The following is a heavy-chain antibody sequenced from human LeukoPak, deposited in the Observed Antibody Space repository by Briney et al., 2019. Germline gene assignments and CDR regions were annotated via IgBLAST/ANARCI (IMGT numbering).Heavy chain of an antibody. Sequence: SETLSLTCTVSGYSINSHYYWGWIRQPPGKGLEWIGSIYHSGTTYYNPSLKSRVTISVDTSKNQFSLKMTSVTAADTAVHYCARGKVDYGGNFDHWGQGTLVTVSS. CDR1: GYSINSHYY. CDR3: ARGKVDYGGNFDH. D-gene: IGHD4-23*01. CDR2: IYHSGTT. J-gene: IGHJ4*02. V-gene: IGHV4-38-2*02.